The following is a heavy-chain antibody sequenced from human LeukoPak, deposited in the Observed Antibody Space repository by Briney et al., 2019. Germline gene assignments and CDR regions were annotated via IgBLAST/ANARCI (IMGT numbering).Heavy chain of an antibody. CDR3: AELGITMIGGV. Sequence: GGSLRLSCAASGFTFSTYGMHWVRQAPGKGLEWVSYISSSGSTIYYADSVKGRFTISRDNAKNSLYLQMNSLRAEDTAVYYCAELGITMIGGVWGKGTTVTISS. CDR2: ISSSGSTI. V-gene: IGHV3-48*04. CDR1: GFTFSTYG. D-gene: IGHD3-10*02. J-gene: IGHJ6*04.